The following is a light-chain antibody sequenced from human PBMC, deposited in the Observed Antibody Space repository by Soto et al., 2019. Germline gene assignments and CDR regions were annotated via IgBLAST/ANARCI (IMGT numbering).Light chain of an antibody. CDR1: QSVSGN. CDR3: QKYKNGPPIT. V-gene: IGKV3-15*01. CDR2: AAS. Sequence: EIVMTQSPATLSVSPGERATLSCRASQSVSGNLAWYQQKPGQAPRLLIYAASTRATGIPARFSGSGYGTEFTLTISSLQSEDFAVYYCQKYKNGPPITFGPGTKVDIK. J-gene: IGKJ3*01.